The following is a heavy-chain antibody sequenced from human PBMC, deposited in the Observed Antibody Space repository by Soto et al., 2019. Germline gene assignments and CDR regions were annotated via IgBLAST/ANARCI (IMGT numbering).Heavy chain of an antibody. D-gene: IGHD3-16*01. V-gene: IGHV4-38-2*02. CDR2: VHHTGKT. CDR1: GYPISANFY. J-gene: IGHJ4*02. Sequence: SETLSLTCAVSGYPISANFYWGWIRQPPGKGLEWIGNVHHTGKTDYNPSLKSRDTISFDTSNNHFSLRLTSVTAADTAVYYCARDRPSGSYAYWGRGILVTVSS. CDR3: ARDRPSGSYAY.